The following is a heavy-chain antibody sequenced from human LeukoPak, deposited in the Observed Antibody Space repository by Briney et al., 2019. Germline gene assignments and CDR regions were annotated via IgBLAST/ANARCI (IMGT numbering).Heavy chain of an antibody. D-gene: IGHD6-19*01. CDR1: GFTFSGSA. CDR2: IRSKPNKYAT. Sequence: PGGSLKLSCAASGFTFSGSAMHWVRQASGKGLEWVGRIRSKPNKYATAYVASVKGRFTISRDDSKNTAYLQMNSLRAEDTAVYYCAKDLVIMVMTVAGKLDYWGQGTLVTVSS. V-gene: IGHV3-73*01. CDR3: AKDLVIMVMTVAGKLDY. J-gene: IGHJ4*02.